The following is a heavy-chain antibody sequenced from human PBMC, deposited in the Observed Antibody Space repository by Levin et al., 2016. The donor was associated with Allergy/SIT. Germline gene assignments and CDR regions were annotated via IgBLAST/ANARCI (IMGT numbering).Heavy chain of an antibody. V-gene: IGHV3-21*01. J-gene: IGHJ4*02. D-gene: IGHD1-26*01. CDR2: ISSSSSYK. CDR3: ARDQGAGAMGGVDY. Sequence: WIRQPPGKGLEWVSSISSSSSYKYYADSVKGRFTISRDNSKNTLYLQMNSLRAEDTAVYYCARDQGAGAMGGVDYWGQGTLVTVSS.